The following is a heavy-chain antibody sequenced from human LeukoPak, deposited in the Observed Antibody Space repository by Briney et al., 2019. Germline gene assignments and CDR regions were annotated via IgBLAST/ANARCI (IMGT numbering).Heavy chain of an antibody. J-gene: IGHJ4*02. V-gene: IGHV3-48*03. CDR1: GFTFSSYE. Sequence: PGGSLRLSCAASGFTFSSYEMNWVRQAPGKGLEWVSYISSSGSTIYYADFVKGRFTISRDNAKNSLYLQMNSLRAEDTAVYYCASPRPYGSGSNIFDYWGQGTLATVSS. D-gene: IGHD3-10*01. CDR3: ASPRPYGSGSNIFDY. CDR2: ISSSGSTI.